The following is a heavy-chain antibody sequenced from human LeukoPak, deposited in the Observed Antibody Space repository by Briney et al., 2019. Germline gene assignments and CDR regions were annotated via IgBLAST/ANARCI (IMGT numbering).Heavy chain of an antibody. CDR2: IDWDDDK. D-gene: IGHD3-10*01. CDR3: ARSVRGQNDY. V-gene: IGHV2-70*04. Sequence: SGPALVKPTQTLTLTCTFSGFSLSTSGMRVSWIRQPPGKALEWLARIDWDDDKFYSTSLKTRLAISKDTSKNQVVLTMTNMDPVDTATYYCARSVRGQNDYWGQGTLVTVSS. J-gene: IGHJ4*02. CDR1: GFSLSTSGMR.